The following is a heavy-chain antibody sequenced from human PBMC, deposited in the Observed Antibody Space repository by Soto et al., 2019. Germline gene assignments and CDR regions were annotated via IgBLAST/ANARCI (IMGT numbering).Heavy chain of an antibody. D-gene: IGHD3-3*01. Sequence: QITLKESGPTLVKPTQTLTLTCTFSGFSLSTSGVGVGWIRQPPGKALKWLALIYWDDDKRYSPSLKSRLTITKDTSKNQVVLTMANMDPVDTATYYCAHKRGYYDFWSGYAPWGQGTLVTVSS. J-gene: IGHJ5*02. CDR3: AHKRGYYDFWSGYAP. V-gene: IGHV2-5*02. CDR2: IYWDDDK. CDR1: GFSLSTSGVG.